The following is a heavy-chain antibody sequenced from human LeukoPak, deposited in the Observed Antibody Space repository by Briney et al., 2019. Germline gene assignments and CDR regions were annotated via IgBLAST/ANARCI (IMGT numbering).Heavy chain of an antibody. CDR3: ARDVTRVTTLTF. CDR1: GGTFSSYT. J-gene: IGHJ4*02. CDR2: IIPILGIA. D-gene: IGHD4-17*01. Sequence: GSSVKVSCKASGGTFSSYTISWVRQAPGQGLEWMGRIIPILGIANYAQKFQGRVTITADKSTSTAYMELSSLRSEDTAVYYCARDVTRVTTLTFWGKGTLVTVSS. V-gene: IGHV1-69*04.